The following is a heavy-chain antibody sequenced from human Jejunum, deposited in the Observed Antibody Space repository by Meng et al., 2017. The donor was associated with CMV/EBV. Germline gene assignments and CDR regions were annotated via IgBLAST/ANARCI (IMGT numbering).Heavy chain of an antibody. CDR1: GGFRSSDY. D-gene: IGHD5-18*01. CDR2: VYYSGST. CDR3: ARDAYSYGLGWFDP. Sequence: VSGGFRSSDYWSWIRQPPGKGLEWIGYVYYSGSTKYNPSLKSRVSISVDTSKNQVSLKVNSVTAADTAVYYCARDAYSYGLGWFDPWGQGILVTVSS. J-gene: IGHJ5*02. V-gene: IGHV4-59*01.